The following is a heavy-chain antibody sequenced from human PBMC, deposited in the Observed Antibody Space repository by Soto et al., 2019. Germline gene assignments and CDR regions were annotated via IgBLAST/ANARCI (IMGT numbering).Heavy chain of an antibody. D-gene: IGHD3-10*01. J-gene: IGHJ6*02. CDR2: ISSSSSYI. CDR1: GFTFSSYS. Sequence: ESGGGLVKPGGSLRLSCAASGFTFSSYSMNWVRQAPGKGLEWVSSISSSSSYIYYADSVKGRFTISRDNAKNSLYLQMNSLRAEDTAVYYCARVGFYGSGSYYDYYYYGMDVWGQGTTVTVSS. V-gene: IGHV3-21*01. CDR3: ARVGFYGSGSYYDYYYYGMDV.